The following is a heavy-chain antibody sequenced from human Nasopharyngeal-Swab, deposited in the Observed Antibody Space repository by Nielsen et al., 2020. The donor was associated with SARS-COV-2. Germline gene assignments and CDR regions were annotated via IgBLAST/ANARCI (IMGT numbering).Heavy chain of an antibody. V-gene: IGHV1-2*06. CDR3: ASGGGYCSSTSCSNWFDP. Sequence: WVRQAPGQGLEWMGRINPNSGGTNYAQKFQGRVTMTRDTSISTAYMELSRLRSDGTAVYYCASGGGYCSSTSCSNWFDPWGQGTLVTVSS. CDR2: INPNSGGT. D-gene: IGHD2-2*03. J-gene: IGHJ5*02.